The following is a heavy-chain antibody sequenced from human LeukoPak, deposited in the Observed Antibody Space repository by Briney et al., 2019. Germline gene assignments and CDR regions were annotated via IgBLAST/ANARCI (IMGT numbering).Heavy chain of an antibody. CDR3: ARRPAAKYYYYGMDV. Sequence: GGSLRPSCAASDFTFSNYWMSWVRQAPGKGLEWVSVIYSGGSTYYADSVKGRFTISRDNSKNTLYLQMNSLRAEDTAVYYCARRPAAKYYYYGMDVWGQGTTVTVSS. J-gene: IGHJ6*02. CDR2: IYSGGST. D-gene: IGHD2-2*01. V-gene: IGHV3-53*01. CDR1: DFTFSNYW.